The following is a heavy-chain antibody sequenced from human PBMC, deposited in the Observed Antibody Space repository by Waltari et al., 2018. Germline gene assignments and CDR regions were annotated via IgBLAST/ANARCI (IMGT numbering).Heavy chain of an antibody. CDR3: ARGVGADFDF. Sequence: QLQLQEAGPGLVKPSETLSIICTVPGGSINSSSHYWAWIRQPPGKVLEWIGSVYYTGSTHYNPSLKSRVTISLDMSKNDFSLRLNSATAADTGVYYCARGVGADFDFWGQGTRVTVSS. CDR1: GGSINSSSHY. V-gene: IGHV4-39*02. CDR2: VYYTGST. D-gene: IGHD3-10*01. J-gene: IGHJ4*02.